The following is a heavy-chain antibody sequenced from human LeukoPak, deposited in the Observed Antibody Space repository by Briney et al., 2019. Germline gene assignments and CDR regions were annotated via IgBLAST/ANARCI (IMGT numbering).Heavy chain of an antibody. CDR3: ARGVDYYGA. V-gene: IGHV4-59*12. CDR1: GGSISSYY. Sequence: SETLSLTCTVSGGSISSYYWSWIRQPPGKGLEWIGYIYYSGSTNYNPSLKSRVTISVDTSKNQFSLKLSSVTAADTAVYYCARGVDYYGAWGQGTLVTVSS. J-gene: IGHJ5*02. CDR2: IYYSGST. D-gene: IGHD3-10*01.